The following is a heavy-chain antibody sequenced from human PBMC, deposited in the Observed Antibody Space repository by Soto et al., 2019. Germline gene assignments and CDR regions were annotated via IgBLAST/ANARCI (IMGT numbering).Heavy chain of an antibody. CDR1: GFTFSSYD. CDR2: IGTAVDP. V-gene: IGHV3-13*05. J-gene: IGHJ3*02. CDR3: ARAPTGDLGAFDI. D-gene: IGHD7-27*01. Sequence: GGSLRLSCAASGFTFSSYDMHWVRQATGKVLEWVSAIGTAVDPYYPGSVKGRFTISRENAKNSLYLQMNSLKAGGTAVYYCARAPTGDLGAFDIWGQGTMVTVSS.